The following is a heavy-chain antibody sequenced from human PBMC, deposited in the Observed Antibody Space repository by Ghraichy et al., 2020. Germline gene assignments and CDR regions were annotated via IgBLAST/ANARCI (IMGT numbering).Heavy chain of an antibody. V-gene: IGHV3-23*01. CDR3: AKDVGIQLSSGFDY. J-gene: IGHJ4*02. D-gene: IGHD5-18*01. CDR2: ISGSGGST. Sequence: LSLTCAASGFTFSSYAMSWVRQAPGKGLEWVSAISGSGGSTYYADSVKGRFTISRDNSKNTLYLQMNSLRAEDTAVYYCAKDVGIQLSSGFDYWGQGTLVTVSS. CDR1: GFTFSSYA.